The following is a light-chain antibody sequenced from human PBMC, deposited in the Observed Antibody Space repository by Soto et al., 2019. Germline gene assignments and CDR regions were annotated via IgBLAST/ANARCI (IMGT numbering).Light chain of an antibody. V-gene: IGKV1-5*03. CDR2: KAS. J-gene: IGKJ1*01. CDR1: QTISSW. CDR3: QHYNSYSEA. Sequence: DIQMTQSPSTLSGSVGDSVTITCRASQTISSWLAWYQQKPGKAPKLLIYKASTLKSGVPSRFSGSGSGTEFTLTISSLQPDDFATYYCQHYNSYSEAVGQGTKVDI.